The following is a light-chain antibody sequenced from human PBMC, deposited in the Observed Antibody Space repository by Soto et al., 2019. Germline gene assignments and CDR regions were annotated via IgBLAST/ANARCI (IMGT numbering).Light chain of an antibody. CDR2: WAS. V-gene: IGKV4-1*01. J-gene: IGKJ1*01. Sequence: DIVMTQSPDSLAVSLGERATINCKSSQSVLYSSNNKNYLAWYQQKPGQPPKLLIYWASTRESGVPDRFSGSGSGTDFPLAISSLQGEDVAVYYCQQYYSTPWTFGQGPKVEIK. CDR3: QQYYSTPWT. CDR1: QSVLYSSNNKNY.